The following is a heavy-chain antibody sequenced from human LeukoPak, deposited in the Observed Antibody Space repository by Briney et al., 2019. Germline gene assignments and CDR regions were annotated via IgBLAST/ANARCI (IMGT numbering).Heavy chain of an antibody. Sequence: GGSLRLSCAASGFTFSSYSMNWVRQAPGKGLEWVSSISSSSSYIYYADSVKGRFTISRDNAKNSLYLQMNSLRAEDTAVYYCARDGKAAVVPAAPDYWGQGTLVSVSS. CDR3: ARDGKAAVVPAAPDY. V-gene: IGHV3-21*01. CDR1: GFTFSSYS. CDR2: ISSSSSYI. D-gene: IGHD2-2*01. J-gene: IGHJ4*02.